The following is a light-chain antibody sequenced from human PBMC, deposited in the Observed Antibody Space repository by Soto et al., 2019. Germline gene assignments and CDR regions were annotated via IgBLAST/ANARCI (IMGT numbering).Light chain of an antibody. Sequence: EIVMTQSPATLSVSPGERATLSCRASQSVSRNLAWYQQKPGQASRLLIYGASTRATGIPARFSGSGSGTEFTLTISSLQAADFAVYYCHQYNNCPPITFDQGTRLEIK. V-gene: IGKV3-15*01. CDR1: QSVSRN. CDR3: HQYNNCPPIT. CDR2: GAS. J-gene: IGKJ5*01.